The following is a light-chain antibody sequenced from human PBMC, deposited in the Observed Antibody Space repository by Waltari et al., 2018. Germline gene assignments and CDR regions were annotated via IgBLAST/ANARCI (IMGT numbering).Light chain of an antibody. CDR2: DAS. Sequence: EIVLTQSPATLSLSPGERATLSCRASQSVSSYLAWYQQKPGQAPRPLIYDASNRATGIPARFSGSGSWTDFTLTISSLEPEDFAVYYCQQRSNWPPTFGGGTKVEIK. CDR1: QSVSSY. CDR3: QQRSNWPPT. V-gene: IGKV3-11*01. J-gene: IGKJ4*01.